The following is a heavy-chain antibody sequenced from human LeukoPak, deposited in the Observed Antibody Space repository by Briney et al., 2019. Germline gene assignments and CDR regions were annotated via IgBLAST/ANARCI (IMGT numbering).Heavy chain of an antibody. V-gene: IGHV3-23*01. CDR3: ARGPNPFHSSSWYLDY. D-gene: IGHD6-13*01. CDR2: ISGSGGST. CDR1: GFTFSSYA. J-gene: IGHJ4*02. Sequence: PGGSLRLSCAASGFTFSSYAMSWVRQAPGKGLEWVSAISGSGGSTYYADSVKGRFTISRDNSKNTLYLQMNSLRAEDTAVYYRARGPNPFHSSSWYLDYWGQGTLVTVSS.